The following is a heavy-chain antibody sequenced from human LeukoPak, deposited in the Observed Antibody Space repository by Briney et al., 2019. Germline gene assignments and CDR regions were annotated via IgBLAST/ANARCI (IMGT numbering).Heavy chain of an antibody. CDR2: IWYDGSNE. J-gene: IGHJ4*02. D-gene: IGHD1-1*01. CDR3: ARGSQSTWGFFAY. CDR1: GFTFSNYG. V-gene: IGHV3-33*01. Sequence: GGSLRLSCAAAGFTFSNYGMHCGRQAAGKWLQWVAVIWYDGSNEYYTGSVKGRFTISRDNAHNKLYLQMNSLRAEDTAVYYCARGSQSTWGFFAYWGQGTRVTVSS.